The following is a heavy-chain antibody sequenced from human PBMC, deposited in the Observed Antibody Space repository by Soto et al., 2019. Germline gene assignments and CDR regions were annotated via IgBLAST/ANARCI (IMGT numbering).Heavy chain of an antibody. J-gene: IGHJ5*02. CDR1: SGSISSSNW. D-gene: IGHD6-13*01. V-gene: IGHV4-4*02. Sequence: SETLSLTCAVSSGSISSSNWWSWVRQPPGKGLEWIGEIYHSGSTNYNPSLKSRVTISVDKSKNQFSLKLSSVTAADTAVYYCARNGAAAGAKGTKNWFDPWGQGTLVTVSS. CDR2: IYHSGST. CDR3: ARNGAAAGAKGTKNWFDP.